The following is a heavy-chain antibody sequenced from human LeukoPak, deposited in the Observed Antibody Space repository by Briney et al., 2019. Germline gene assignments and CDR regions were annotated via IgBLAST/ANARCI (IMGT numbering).Heavy chain of an antibody. Sequence: PGRSLRLSCAASGFTFSSYAMHWVRQAPGKGLEWVAVISNDGRNKYYADSVKGRFTISRDNSKNTLYLQMNSLRAEDTAVYYCARGFPFIAVTGTGGVDYWGQGTLVTVSS. D-gene: IGHD6-19*01. J-gene: IGHJ4*02. V-gene: IGHV3-30*04. CDR3: ARGFPFIAVTGTGGVDY. CDR2: ISNDGRNK. CDR1: GFTFSSYA.